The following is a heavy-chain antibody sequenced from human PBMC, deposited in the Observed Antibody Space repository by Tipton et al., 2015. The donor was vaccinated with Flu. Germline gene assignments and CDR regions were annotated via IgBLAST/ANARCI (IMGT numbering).Heavy chain of an antibody. Sequence: TLSLTCTVSGGSISSSSYYWGWIRQPPGKGLEWIGSIYYSGSTYYNPSLKSRVTISVDTSKNQFSPKLSSVTAADTAVYYCAREKGYCSSTSCSDYYYYYMDVWGKGTTVTVSS. CDR3: AREKGYCSSTSCSDYYYYYMDV. CDR1: GGSISSSSYY. V-gene: IGHV4-39*02. CDR2: IYYSGST. J-gene: IGHJ6*03. D-gene: IGHD2-2*01.